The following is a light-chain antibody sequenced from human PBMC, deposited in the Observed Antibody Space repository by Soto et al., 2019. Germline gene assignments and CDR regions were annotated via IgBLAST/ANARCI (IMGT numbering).Light chain of an antibody. CDR1: SGSVSTSYY. CDR3: VVDRGSGSQWV. Sequence: QTVVTQEPSFSVSPGGTVTLTCALSSGSVSTSYYPSRYQHTPGQAPRTLISSTNTRCSGVPDRFSGSILGNRAALTITGAQADDVSDYNCVVDRGSGSQWVFGAGTKLTV. J-gene: IGLJ3*02. V-gene: IGLV8-61*01. CDR2: STN.